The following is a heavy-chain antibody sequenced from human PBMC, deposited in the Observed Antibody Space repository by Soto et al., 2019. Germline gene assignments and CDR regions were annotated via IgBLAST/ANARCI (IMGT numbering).Heavy chain of an antibody. CDR1: GFSLSTSGVG. CDR3: AHKGYGDYPIDY. CDR2: IYWDDTK. Sequence: QITLKESGPTLVKPTQTLTLTCTFSGFSLSTSGVGVGWIRQPPGKALEWLAVIYWDDTKHYSLSLKSRLTITKDTSKNQVVLTMTNMDPVYTATYYCAHKGYGDYPIDYWGQGTLVTVSS. V-gene: IGHV2-5*02. D-gene: IGHD4-17*01. J-gene: IGHJ4*02.